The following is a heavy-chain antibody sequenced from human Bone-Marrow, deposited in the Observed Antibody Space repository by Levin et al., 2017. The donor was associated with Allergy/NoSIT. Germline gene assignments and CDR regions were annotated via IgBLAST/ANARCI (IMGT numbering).Heavy chain of an antibody. D-gene: IGHD4-17*01. CDR1: GYTFTGYY. CDR3: ARDVGDPRGFWFFDL. Sequence: ASVKVSCKASGYTFTGYYMHWVRQVPGQGPEWMGRIDPGGGGTSYAHNFQSRVTMTRDTSISTAYMELSGLRSDDTAVYYCARDVGDPRGFWFFDLWGRGTLVTV. V-gene: IGHV1-2*06. CDR2: IDPGGGGT. J-gene: IGHJ2*01.